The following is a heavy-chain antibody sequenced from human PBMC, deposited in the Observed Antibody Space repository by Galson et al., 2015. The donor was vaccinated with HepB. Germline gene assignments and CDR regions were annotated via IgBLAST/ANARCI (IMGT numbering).Heavy chain of an antibody. V-gene: IGHV1-18*01. CDR2: ISAYNGNT. D-gene: IGHD3-3*01. CDR3: AGDTYYGVVIAHDAFDI. CDR1: GYTFNTYG. Sequence: SVKVSCKASGYTFNTYGISWVRQAPGQGLEWMGWISAYNGNTNYAQKVQGRVTMTTDTSTSTAYMELRSLRSDDTAVYYCAGDTYYGVVIAHDAFDIWGQGTMVTVSS. J-gene: IGHJ3*02.